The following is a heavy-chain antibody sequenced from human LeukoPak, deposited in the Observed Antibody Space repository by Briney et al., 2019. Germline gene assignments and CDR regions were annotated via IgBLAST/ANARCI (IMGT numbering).Heavy chain of an antibody. D-gene: IGHD1-26*01. CDR2: INPNSGDT. V-gene: IGHV1-2*02. CDR3: ARGTEYGYFGSYYANFPY. J-gene: IGHJ4*02. CDR1: GYTFTGYY. Sequence: GASVKVSCKASGYTFTGYYMNWVRQAPGQGLEWMGWINPNSGDTNYAQKFQGRVTMARDTSISTAYMELSRLKSDDTAVYYCARGTEYGYFGSYYANFPYWGQGTLVTVSS.